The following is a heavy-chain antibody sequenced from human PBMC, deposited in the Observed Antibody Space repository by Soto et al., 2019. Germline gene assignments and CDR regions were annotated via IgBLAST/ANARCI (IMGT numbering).Heavy chain of an antibody. CDR3: AKDLLRPGRAYGMDV. Sequence: QVQLVESGGGVVQPGRSLRLSCAASGFTFSSYGMHWVRQAPGKGLEWVAVISYDGSNKYYADSVKGRFTISRDNSKNTLYLQMYSLRAEDTAVYYGAKDLLRPGRAYGMDVWGQGTTVTVSS. CDR2: ISYDGSNK. D-gene: IGHD1-26*01. V-gene: IGHV3-30*18. CDR1: GFTFSSYG. J-gene: IGHJ6*02.